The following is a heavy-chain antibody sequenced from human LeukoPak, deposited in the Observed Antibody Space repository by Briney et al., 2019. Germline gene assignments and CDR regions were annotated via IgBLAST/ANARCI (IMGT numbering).Heavy chain of an antibody. CDR3: ARDSAYYYYYYGMDV. CDR2: INHSGST. CDR1: GGSFSGYY. V-gene: IGHV4-34*09. Sequence: SETLSLTCAVYGGSFSGYYWSRIRQPPGKGLEWIGEINHSGSTYYNPSLKSRVTISVDTSKNQFSLKLSSVTAADTAVYYCARDSAYYYYYYGMDVWGQGTTVTVSS. J-gene: IGHJ6*02.